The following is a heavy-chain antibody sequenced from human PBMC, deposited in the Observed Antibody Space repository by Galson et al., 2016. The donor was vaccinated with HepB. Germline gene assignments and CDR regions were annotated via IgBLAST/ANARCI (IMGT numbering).Heavy chain of an antibody. D-gene: IGHD3-10*01. CDR2: IGTAGDT. J-gene: IGHJ4*02. Sequence: SLRLSCAASGFTSSSYDMHWVRQATGKGLEWVSAIGTAGDTYYPGSVKGRFTISRENAKNSLYLQMNSLRAGDTAVYYCARGYYGSGSYYFDYWGQGTLVTVSS. CDR1: GFTSSSYD. V-gene: IGHV3-13*01. CDR3: ARGYYGSGSYYFDY.